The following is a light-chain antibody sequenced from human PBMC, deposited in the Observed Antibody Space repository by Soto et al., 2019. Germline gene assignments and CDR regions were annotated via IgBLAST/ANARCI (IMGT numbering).Light chain of an antibody. Sequence: DIQMTQSPSSLSASVGDRVTITCRASQSINSYLNWYQQKPGKAPQLLIYAASSLQGGVPSRFSGSGSGTDFTLTISSLQPEDVATYYCQNYNSVPLTFGGGTKVDIK. J-gene: IGKJ4*01. CDR3: QNYNSVPLT. CDR2: AAS. V-gene: IGKV1-39*01. CDR1: QSINSY.